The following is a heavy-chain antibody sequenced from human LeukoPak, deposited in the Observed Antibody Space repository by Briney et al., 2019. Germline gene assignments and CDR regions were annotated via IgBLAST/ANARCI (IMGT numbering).Heavy chain of an antibody. D-gene: IGHD2-15*01. CDR2: INPSGGST. CDR3: ARDSVVAAPATLFDP. CDR1: GYTFTIYY. J-gene: IGHJ5*02. V-gene: IGHV1-46*01. Sequence: GASVTVSFKASGYTFTIYYMHWVRQAPGQGLEWMGIINPSGGSTSYAQKFQGRVTMTRDTSTSTVYMELSSLRSEDTAVYYCARDSVVAAPATLFDPWGQGTLVTVSS.